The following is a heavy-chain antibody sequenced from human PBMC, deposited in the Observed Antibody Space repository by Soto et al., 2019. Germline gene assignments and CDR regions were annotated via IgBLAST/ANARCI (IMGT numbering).Heavy chain of an antibody. V-gene: IGHV4-39*01. D-gene: IGHD3-3*01. J-gene: IGHJ5*02. CDR1: GGSISSSSYY. Sequence: SETLSLTCTVSGGSISSSSYYWGWIRQPPGKGLEWIGSIYYSGSTYYNPSLKSRVTISVDTSKNQFSLKLSSVTAADTAVYYFARHCSVSDFWSGKEPDNWFDPWGQGTLVTVSS. CDR2: IYYSGST. CDR3: ARHCSVSDFWSGKEPDNWFDP.